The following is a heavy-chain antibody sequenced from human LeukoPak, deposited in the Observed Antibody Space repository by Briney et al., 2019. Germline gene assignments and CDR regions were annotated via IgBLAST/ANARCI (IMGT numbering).Heavy chain of an antibody. D-gene: IGHD3-10*01. V-gene: IGHV3-23*01. Sequence: PGGSLRLSCAASGFTFSSYAMSWVRQAPGKWLEWVSAISGSGGSTYYADSVKGRFTISRDNSKNTLSLQMNSLRTDDTAMYYCAKDGEDVLTALYYYYMDVWGKGTTVTVSS. CDR2: ISGSGGST. CDR3: AKDGEDVLTALYYYYMDV. CDR1: GFTFSSYA. J-gene: IGHJ6*03.